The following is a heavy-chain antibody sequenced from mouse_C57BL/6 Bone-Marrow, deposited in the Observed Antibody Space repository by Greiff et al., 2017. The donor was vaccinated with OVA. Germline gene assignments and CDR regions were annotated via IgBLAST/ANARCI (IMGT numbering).Heavy chain of an antibody. CDR2: IDPSDSYT. CDR1: GYTFTSYW. J-gene: IGHJ3*01. D-gene: IGHD1-1*01. CDR3: ANYYGISFTSFAY. V-gene: IGHV1-50*01. Sequence: QVQLQQPGAELVKPGASVKLSCKASGYTFTSYWMQWVKQRPGQGLEWIGEIDPSDSYTNYNQKFKGKATLTVDTSSSTAYMQLNSLTSEDSAVYYCANYYGISFTSFAYWGQGTLVTVSA.